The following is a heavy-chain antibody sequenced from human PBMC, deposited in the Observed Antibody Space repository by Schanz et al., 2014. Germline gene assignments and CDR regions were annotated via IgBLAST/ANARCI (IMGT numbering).Heavy chain of an antibody. CDR2: IGPASDP. D-gene: IGHD2-2*01. Sequence: EVPLVESGGCLVQPWGSLRLSCAASGFTFSNYAMHWVRQAIGKGLEWVSGIGPASDPYYAGSVKGRFTISRENGKNSLYLQMNSLRAEDTAVYYCERFQSPHQPFDYWGQGTLVTVSS. CDR1: GFTFSNYA. J-gene: IGHJ4*02. V-gene: IGHV3-13*05. CDR3: ERFQSPHQPFDY.